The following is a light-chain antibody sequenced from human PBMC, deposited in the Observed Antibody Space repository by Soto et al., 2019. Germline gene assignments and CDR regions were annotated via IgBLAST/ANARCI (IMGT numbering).Light chain of an antibody. CDR1: SGHSNYA. CDR2: LTSDGSH. V-gene: IGLV4-69*01. Sequence: QSVLTQSPSASASLGASVKLTCTLSSGHSNYAIAWHQQQSEKGPRYLMKLTSDGSHSKGDGIPDRFSSSSSGAERYLTLSILQSEDEANYYRQTWGSGTVVFGGGTKLTVL. J-gene: IGLJ2*01. CDR3: QTWGSGTVV.